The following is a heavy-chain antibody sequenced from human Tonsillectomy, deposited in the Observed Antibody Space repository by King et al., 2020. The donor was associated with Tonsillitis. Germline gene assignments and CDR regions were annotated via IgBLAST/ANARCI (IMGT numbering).Heavy chain of an antibody. V-gene: IGHV3-48*03. J-gene: IGHJ6*03. CDR2: ISSSGSTI. D-gene: IGHD4/OR15-4a*01. CDR1: GFTFSNYE. Sequence: VQLVESGGGLVQPGGSLRLSCAASGFTFSNYEMNWVRQAPGKGLEWVSYISSSGSTIHYADSVKSRFTISRDNANNSLYLQMNSLRAEDTAVYYCARENGANYYSYYMDAWGKGTTVTVSS. CDR3: ARENGANYYSYYMDA.